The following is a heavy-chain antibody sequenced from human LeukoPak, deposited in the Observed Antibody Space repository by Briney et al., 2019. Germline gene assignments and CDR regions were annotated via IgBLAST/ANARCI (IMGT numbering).Heavy chain of an antibody. V-gene: IGHV4-59*01. CDR3: AREGGSGSYYLNYYMDV. J-gene: IGHJ6*03. Sequence: PSETLSLTCTVSGGSISSYYWSWIRQPPGKGLEWIGYIYYSGSTNYNPALKSRVTISVDTSKNQFSLKLSSVTAADTAVYYCAREGGSGSYYLNYYMDVWGKGTTVTVSS. CDR2: IYYSGST. CDR1: GGSISSYY. D-gene: IGHD3-10*01.